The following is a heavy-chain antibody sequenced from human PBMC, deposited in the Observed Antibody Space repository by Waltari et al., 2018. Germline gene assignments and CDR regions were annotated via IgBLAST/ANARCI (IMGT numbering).Heavy chain of an antibody. J-gene: IGHJ4*02. V-gene: IGHV4-59*08. CDR3: ARQTAGLASSWTYYFDY. CDR2: IHHSGST. D-gene: IGHD6-13*01. CDR1: GGSISSYY. Sequence: QVQLQESGPGLVKPSETLVLTCTVSGGSISSYYWSWLRQPPGQGLEWLAYIHHSGSTNSNPSLKSRVTISVDTSKNQFSLKLTSVTAADTAVYYCARQTAGLASSWTYYFDYWGLGTLVTVSS.